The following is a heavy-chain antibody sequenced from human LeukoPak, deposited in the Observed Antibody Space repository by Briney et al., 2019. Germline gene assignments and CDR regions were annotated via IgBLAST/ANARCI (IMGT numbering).Heavy chain of an antibody. Sequence: SETLSLTCTVSGGSISSTSYYWGWIRQPPGKGLEYIGNIYYSGSTYYNPSLKSRVTISVDTSKNQFSLKLSSVTAADTAVYYCARHGHCSSTSCSSYYDFWSGYRFNWFDPWGQGTLVTVSS. J-gene: IGHJ5*02. D-gene: IGHD3-3*01. CDR2: IYYSGST. V-gene: IGHV4-39*01. CDR3: ARHGHCSSTSCSSYYDFWSGYRFNWFDP. CDR1: GGSISSTSYY.